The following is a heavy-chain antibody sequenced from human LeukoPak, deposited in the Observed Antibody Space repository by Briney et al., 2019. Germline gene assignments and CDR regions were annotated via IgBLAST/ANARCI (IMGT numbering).Heavy chain of an antibody. D-gene: IGHD4-17*01. V-gene: IGHV3-30*18. CDR2: ISYDGSNK. Sequence: GGSLRLSCAASGFTFSSYGMHWVRQAPGKGLEWVAVISYDGSNKYYADSVKGRFTIPRDNSKNTLYLQMNSLRAEDTAVYYCAKSIRDYGDVYYFDYWGQGTLVTVSS. CDR1: GFTFSSYG. J-gene: IGHJ4*02. CDR3: AKSIRDYGDVYYFDY.